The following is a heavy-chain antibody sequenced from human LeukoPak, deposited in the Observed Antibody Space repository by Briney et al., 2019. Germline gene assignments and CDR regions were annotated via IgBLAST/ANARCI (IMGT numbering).Heavy chain of an antibody. D-gene: IGHD3-10*01. CDR1: GYTFTGYY. CDR3: ARGGVIITSYNWFDP. V-gene: IGHV1-2*02. J-gene: IGHJ5*02. CDR2: INPNSGGT. Sequence: ASVKVSCKASGYTFTGYYMHWVRQAPGQGLEWMGWINPNSGGTNYAQKFQGRVTMTRDTSISTAYMDLIRLRSYDTAVYYCARGGVIITSYNWFDPWGQGTLVTVSS.